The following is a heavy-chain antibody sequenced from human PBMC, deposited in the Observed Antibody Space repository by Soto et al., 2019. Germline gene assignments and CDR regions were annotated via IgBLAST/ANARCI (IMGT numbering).Heavy chain of an antibody. D-gene: IGHD4-17*01. V-gene: IGHV3-48*02. CDR2: ISSSSSTI. CDR1: GFTFSSYN. Sequence: PGGSLRLSCAASGFTFSSYNMNWVRQAPGKGLEWVSYISSSSSTIYYADSVKGRFTTSRDNAKNSLYLQMNSLSDEDTAVYYCAISTTATFDYWGQGTLVTVSS. J-gene: IGHJ4*02. CDR3: AISTTATFDY.